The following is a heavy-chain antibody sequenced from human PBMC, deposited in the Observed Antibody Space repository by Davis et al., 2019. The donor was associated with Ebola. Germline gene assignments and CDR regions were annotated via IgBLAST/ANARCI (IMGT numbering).Heavy chain of an antibody. V-gene: IGHV4-4*08. CDR2: IYYSGST. CDR3: ARDPPYYDFWSGYYTVYYGMDV. J-gene: IGHJ6*02. CDR1: GGSISRYY. D-gene: IGHD3-3*01. Sequence: MPGGSLRLSCTVSGGSISRYYWSWIRQAPGKGLEWIGYIYYSGSTNYNPSLKSRVTISVDTSKNQFSLKLSSVTAADTAVYYCARDPPYYDFWSGYYTVYYGMDVWGQGTTVTVSS.